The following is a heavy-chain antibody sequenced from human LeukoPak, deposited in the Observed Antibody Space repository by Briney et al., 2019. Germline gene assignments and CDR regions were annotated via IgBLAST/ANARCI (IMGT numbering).Heavy chain of an antibody. D-gene: IGHD3-9*01. V-gene: IGHV4-39*01. CDR2: IYYSGST. Sequence: SETLSLTCTVSGGSISSSSYYWGWIRQPPGKGLEWIGSIYYSGSTYYNPSLKSRVTISVDTPKNQFSLKLSSVTAADTAVYYCARHRPEYYDILTGRFDPWGQGTLVTVSS. J-gene: IGHJ5*02. CDR3: ARHRPEYYDILTGRFDP. CDR1: GGSISSSSYY.